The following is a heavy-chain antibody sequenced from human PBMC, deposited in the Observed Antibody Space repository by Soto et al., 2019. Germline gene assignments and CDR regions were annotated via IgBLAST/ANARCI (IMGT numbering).Heavy chain of an antibody. CDR1: GFTFSLYS. CDR3: ARESEDLTSNFDY. CDR2: ISSTTNYI. J-gene: IGHJ4*02. V-gene: IGHV3-21*01. Sequence: LRLSCAASGFTFSLYSMIWVRQAPGKGLEWVASISSTTNYIYYADSMKGRFTVSRDNAKNSVYLEMNSLSAEDTALYYCARESEDLTSNFDYWGQGTLVTVSS.